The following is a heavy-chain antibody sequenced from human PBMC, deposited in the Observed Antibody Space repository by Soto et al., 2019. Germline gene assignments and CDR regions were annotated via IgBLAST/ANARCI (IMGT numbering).Heavy chain of an antibody. J-gene: IGHJ4*02. CDR3: ARGRTIVSPGN. CDR2: FNPNSGGT. Sequence: QVQVVQSGAEVKKPGASVKVSCKASGYTFTGYQMHRVRQAPGQGLEWMGWFNPNSGGTNYAQKFQGRVTMTGDTSISTAYMELNRLTSDDTAVYFCARGRTIVSPGNWGQGTLVSVSS. CDR1: GYTFTGYQ. D-gene: IGHD2-21*01. V-gene: IGHV1-2*02.